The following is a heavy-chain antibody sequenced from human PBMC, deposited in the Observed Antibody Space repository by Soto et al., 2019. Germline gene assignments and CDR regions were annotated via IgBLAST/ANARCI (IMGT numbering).Heavy chain of an antibody. CDR2: VSPYSDKT. Sequence: VQSGGEVKKTGASVKVSCKASGYPFTTYGFSWVRQAPGQGLVWQGLVSPYSDKTNYAQKFQGVVTITTAISTNTAYMEPRSLKSGDTAVYYCARDPPIPGSLRGTPLMAVWGHGTTVTVS. J-gene: IGHJ6*01. CDR3: ARDPPIPGSLRGTPLMAV. CDR1: GYPFTTYG. D-gene: IGHD1-20*01. V-gene: IGHV1-18*04.